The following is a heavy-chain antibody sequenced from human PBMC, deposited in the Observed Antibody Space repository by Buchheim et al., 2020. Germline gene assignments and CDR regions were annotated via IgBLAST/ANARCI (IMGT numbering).Heavy chain of an antibody. Sequence: QLQLQESGPGLVRPSETLSLTCSVSGGSIGSATYYRGWFRQSPGKGLEWIGSIKDSGSTFYNPSLKSRVAISADTSKAQFSLNLNSVTAADTAVYYCARDFGYWGQGIL. CDR2: IKDSGST. CDR1: GGSIGSATYY. V-gene: IGHV4-39*02. J-gene: IGHJ4*02. CDR3: ARDFGY. D-gene: IGHD3-10*01.